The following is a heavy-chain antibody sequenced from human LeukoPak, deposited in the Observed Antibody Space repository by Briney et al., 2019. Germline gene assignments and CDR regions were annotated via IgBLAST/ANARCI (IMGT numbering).Heavy chain of an antibody. J-gene: IGHJ4*02. Sequence: GGSLRLSCAASGFTFSSYAMSWVRQAPGKGLEWVANIKQDGSEKYYVDSVKGRFTISRDNAKNSLYLQMNSLRVEDTAVYYCARDGQQLGFWGQGTLVIVSS. CDR3: ARDGQQLGF. D-gene: IGHD6-13*01. CDR2: IKQDGSEK. V-gene: IGHV3-7*04. CDR1: GFTFSSYA.